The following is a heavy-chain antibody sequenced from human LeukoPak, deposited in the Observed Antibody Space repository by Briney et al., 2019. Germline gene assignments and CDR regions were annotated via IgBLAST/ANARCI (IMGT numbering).Heavy chain of an antibody. CDR2: IYSGGST. D-gene: IGHD3-22*01. J-gene: IGHJ3*02. CDR3: AGAVVLRNAFDI. CDR1: GFTVSSNY. V-gene: IGHV3-53*01. Sequence: GWSLRLSCAASGFTVSSNYMSWVRQAPGKGLEWVSVIYSGGSTYYADSVKGRFTISRDNSKNTLYLQMNSLRAEDTAVYYCAGAVVLRNAFDIWGQGTMVTVSS.